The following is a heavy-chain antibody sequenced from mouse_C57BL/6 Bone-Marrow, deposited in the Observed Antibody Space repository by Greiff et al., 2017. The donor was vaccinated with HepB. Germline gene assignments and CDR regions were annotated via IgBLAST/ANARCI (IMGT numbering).Heavy chain of an antibody. CDR2: IDPSDSET. CDR3: ARDGPRALWFAY. Sequence: VQLQQPGAELVRPGSSVKLSCKASGYTFTSYWMHWVKQRPIQGLEWIGNIDPSDSETHYNQKFKDKATLTVDKSSSTAYMQLSSLTSEDSAVYYGARDGPRALWFAYWGQGTLVTVSA. V-gene: IGHV1-52*01. D-gene: IGHD2-3*01. CDR1: GYTFTSYW. J-gene: IGHJ3*01.